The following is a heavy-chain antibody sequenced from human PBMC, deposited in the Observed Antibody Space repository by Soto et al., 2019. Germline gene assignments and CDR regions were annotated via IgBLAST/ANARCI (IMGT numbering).Heavy chain of an antibody. V-gene: IGHV3-23*01. CDR2: ISGSGGST. J-gene: IGHJ5*02. CDR3: ARVNSGRNWFDP. CDR1: GFTFSSYA. D-gene: IGHD6-19*01. Sequence: GGSLRLSCAASGFTFSSYAMSWVRQAPGKGLEWVSAISGSGGSTYYADSVKGRFTISRDNSKNTLYLQMNSLRAEDTAVYYCARVNSGRNWFDPWGQGTLVTVSS.